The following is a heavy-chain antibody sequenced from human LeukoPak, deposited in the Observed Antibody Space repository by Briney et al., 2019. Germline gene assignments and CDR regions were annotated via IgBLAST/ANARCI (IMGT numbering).Heavy chain of an antibody. V-gene: IGHV4-59*01. J-gene: IGHJ3*02. CDR3: ARLPRGAFDI. CDR1: GGSLNSDY. CDR2: IHYTGST. D-gene: IGHD5-12*01. Sequence: TSETLSLTCTVSGGSLNSDYWTWIRRPPGKGLEYIGYIHYTGSTYYNPSLKSRVIISVDTPKNQFSLKVSSVTAADTAVYYCARLPRGAFDIWGQGTMVTVSS.